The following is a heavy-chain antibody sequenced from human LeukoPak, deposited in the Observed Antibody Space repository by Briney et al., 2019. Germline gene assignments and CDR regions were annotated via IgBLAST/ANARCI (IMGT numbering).Heavy chain of an antibody. CDR3: AKDQGYDSSGYVPD. CDR1: GSTFDDYA. J-gene: IGHJ4*02. D-gene: IGHD3-22*01. Sequence: GGSLRLSCAASGSTFDDYAMHWVRQAPGKGLEWVSLISWDGGSIYYADSVKGRFTISRDNSKNSLYLQMNSLRAEDTALYYCAKDQGYDSSGYVPDWGQGTLVTVSS. V-gene: IGHV3-43D*04. CDR2: ISWDGGSI.